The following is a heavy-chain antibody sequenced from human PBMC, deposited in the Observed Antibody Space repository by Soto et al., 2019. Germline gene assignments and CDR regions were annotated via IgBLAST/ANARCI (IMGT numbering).Heavy chain of an antibody. D-gene: IGHD3-3*01. Sequence: QITLNESGPTQVKPRQTLTLTCTFSGFSLTTSGVGVGWIRQSPGKAPEWLALIYWDDDKGYSPSLKIRLTITKDTSKNQVVLTMADLDPADTATYYCAHRVLRTVFGLVTTTAIYFDFWGQGTPVAVSS. J-gene: IGHJ4*02. CDR3: AHRVLRTVFGLVTTTAIYFDF. CDR2: IYWDDDK. CDR1: GFSLTTSGVG. V-gene: IGHV2-5*02.